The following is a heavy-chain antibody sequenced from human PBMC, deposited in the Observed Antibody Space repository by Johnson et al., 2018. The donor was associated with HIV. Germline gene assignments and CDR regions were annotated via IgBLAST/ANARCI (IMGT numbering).Heavy chain of an antibody. D-gene: IGHD6-19*01. V-gene: IGHV3-30*03. CDR3: AERIAVADNDAFDV. Sequence: QVQLVESGGGLVQPGGSLRLSCAASGFTFSSYAMSWVRQAPGKGLEWVAVISYDGSNKYYADSVKGRFTISRDNSQNTLYLQMNSLRAEDTAVYYCAERIAVADNDAFDVWGQGTMVTVSS. J-gene: IGHJ3*01. CDR1: GFTFSSYA. CDR2: ISYDGSNK.